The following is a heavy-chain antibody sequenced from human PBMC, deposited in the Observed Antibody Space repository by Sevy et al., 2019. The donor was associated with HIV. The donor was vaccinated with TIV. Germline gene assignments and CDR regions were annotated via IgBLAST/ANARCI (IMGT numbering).Heavy chain of an antibody. Sequence: GGSLRLSCAASGFTFSSYAMHWVRQAPGKGLEWVAVISYDGSNKYYADSVKGRFTISRDNSKNTLYLQMNSLRAEDTAVYYCVRSFHPRNYEFWSGYGPAPVCFDYWGQGTLVTVSS. CDR1: GFTFSSYA. CDR3: VRSFHPRNYEFWSGYGPAPVCFDY. CDR2: ISYDGSNK. J-gene: IGHJ4*02. V-gene: IGHV3-30*04. D-gene: IGHD3-3*01.